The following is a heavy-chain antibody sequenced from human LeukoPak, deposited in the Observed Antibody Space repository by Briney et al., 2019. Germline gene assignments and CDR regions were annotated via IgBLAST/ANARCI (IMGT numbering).Heavy chain of an antibody. J-gene: IGHJ4*02. D-gene: IGHD6-6*01. V-gene: IGHV3-23*01. CDR2: ISASGVDT. CDR1: GFTFSSYG. Sequence: PAGGSLRLSCAASGFTFSSYGMGWVRQAPGKGLEWVSAISASGVDTYYPDSVKGRFTISRDNSKNILYLQMNNLRVDDTALYYCAKEGGTARPFDYWGQGTLVTVSS. CDR3: AKEGGTARPFDY.